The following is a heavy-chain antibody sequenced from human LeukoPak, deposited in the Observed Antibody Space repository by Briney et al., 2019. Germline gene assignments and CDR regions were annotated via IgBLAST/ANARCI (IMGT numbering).Heavy chain of an antibody. V-gene: IGHV3-7*04. CDR3: VRGSGWLTSH. CDR1: GFTFSSYW. Sequence: PGGSLRLSCAASGFTFSSYWMNWVRQAPGKGLEWVANIKQDGSDKNYVDSVKGRFTISRDNAKDSLYLQMNGLRADDTAVYYCVRGSGWLTSHWGQGTMATVSS. J-gene: IGHJ3*01. CDR2: IKQDGSDK. D-gene: IGHD6-19*01.